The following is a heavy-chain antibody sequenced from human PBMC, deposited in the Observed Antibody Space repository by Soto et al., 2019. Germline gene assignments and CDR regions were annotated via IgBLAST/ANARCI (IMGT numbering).Heavy chain of an antibody. J-gene: IGHJ4*01. D-gene: IGHD2-21*02. Sequence: EVQLLESGGGLVQPGGSLRLSCTASGFTFSNYAMGWVRQAPGKGLEWVSVISGGADDTRYADSVKGRFTISRDNTKNPLYVQMDRLRAEDTAVYYWAKAINDCYATPDYWDQGMRVNVSS. CDR3: AKAINDCYATPDY. CDR2: ISGGADDT. CDR1: GFTFSNYA. V-gene: IGHV3-23*01.